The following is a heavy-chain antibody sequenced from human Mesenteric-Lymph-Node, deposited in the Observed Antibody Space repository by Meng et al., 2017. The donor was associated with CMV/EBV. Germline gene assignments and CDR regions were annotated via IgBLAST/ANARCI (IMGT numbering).Heavy chain of an antibody. J-gene: IGHJ4*02. CDR3: ARDLSARYYYFDY. V-gene: IGHV1-18*01. CDR2: ISAHNGNT. D-gene: IGHD1-26*01. Sequence: KASGYTFNTYGFSWVRQAPGQGLEWMGWISAHNGNTNYAQKFQGRVTMITDTSTSTAYMELRSLRSDDTAVFYCARDLSARYYYFDYWGQGTLVTVSS. CDR1: GYTFNTYG.